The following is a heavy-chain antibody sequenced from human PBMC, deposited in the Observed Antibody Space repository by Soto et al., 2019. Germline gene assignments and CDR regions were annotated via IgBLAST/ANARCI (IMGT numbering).Heavy chain of an antibody. Sequence: SQTLSLTCVISGDSVAANTGAWNWIRQSPSRGLEWLGRTYYRSKWYHDYAVSVKSRITISPDTSKNQFSLQLDSVTPEDTAIYYCAGEDNHDAFDIWGQGTMVT. CDR3: AGEDNHDAFDI. J-gene: IGHJ3*02. V-gene: IGHV6-1*01. CDR2: TYYRSKWYH. CDR1: GDSVAANTGA.